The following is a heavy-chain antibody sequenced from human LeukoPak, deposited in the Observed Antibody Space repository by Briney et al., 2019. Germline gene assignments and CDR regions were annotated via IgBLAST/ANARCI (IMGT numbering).Heavy chain of an antibody. CDR1: GDSITNDNNY. J-gene: IGHJ4*02. D-gene: IGHD6-19*01. CDR2: ISATGNT. CDR3: TRKQWVEYYFDS. Sequence: SQTLSLTCTVSGDSITNDNNYWSWIGQPPGKGLEWIGRISATGNTNYNPSLKSRVTISADTSKNQFSLRLSSVTAADTAVYYCTRKQWVEYYFDSWGQGTLVTVSS. V-gene: IGHV4-61*02.